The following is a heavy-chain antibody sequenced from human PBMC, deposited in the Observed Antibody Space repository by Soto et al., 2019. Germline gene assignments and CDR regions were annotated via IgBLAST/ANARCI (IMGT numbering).Heavy chain of an antibody. CDR3: AKSPAAATLNWFDP. CDR2: ISGSGDST. Sequence: GGSLRLSCAASGFNFKNYGVNWVRQAPGKGLEWVAGISGSGDSTYYGDSVKGRFTISRDNSLHTVCLQMDGLRADDTAIYYCAKSPAAATLNWFDPWGQGSLVTVSS. D-gene: IGHD2-2*01. J-gene: IGHJ5*02. CDR1: GFNFKNYG. V-gene: IGHV3-23*01.